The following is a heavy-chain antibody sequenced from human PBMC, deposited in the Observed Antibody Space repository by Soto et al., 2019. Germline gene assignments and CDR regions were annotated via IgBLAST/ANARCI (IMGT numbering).Heavy chain of an antibody. Sequence: GASVKVSCKASGYTFTSYGISWVRQAPGQGLEWMGWISAYNGNTNYDQKLQGRVTMTTDTSTSTAYMELRSLRSDDTAVYYCATTRWSEWXLTYGMDVWGQGTTVTVSS. J-gene: IGHJ6*02. D-gene: IGHD1-26*01. V-gene: IGHV1-18*04. CDR3: ATTRWSEWXLTYGMDV. CDR1: GYTFTSYG. CDR2: ISAYNGNT.